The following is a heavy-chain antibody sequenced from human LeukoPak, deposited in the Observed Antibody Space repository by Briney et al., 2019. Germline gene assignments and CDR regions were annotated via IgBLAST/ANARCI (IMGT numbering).Heavy chain of an antibody. CDR1: GGSFSGYY. Sequence: KASETLSLTCAVYGGSFSGYYWSWIRQPPGKGLEWIGEINHSGSTNYNPSLKSRVTISVDTSKNQFSLKLSSVTAADTAVYYCARGRWYAWFAFDIWGQGTMVTVSS. CDR2: INHSGST. J-gene: IGHJ3*02. V-gene: IGHV4-34*01. CDR3: ARGRWYAWFAFDI. D-gene: IGHD6-13*01.